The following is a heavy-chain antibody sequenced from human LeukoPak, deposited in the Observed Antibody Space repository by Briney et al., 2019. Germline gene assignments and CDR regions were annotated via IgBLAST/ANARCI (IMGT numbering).Heavy chain of an antibody. CDR3: ARRGASSSEEY. Sequence: TSETLSLTCTVSGSSISSSSYYWGWIRQPPGKGLEWIGSIYYSGSTYYNPSLESRVTISVDTSKNQFSLKVSSVTAADTAVYYCARRGASSSEEYWGQGTLVIVSS. V-gene: IGHV4-39*01. J-gene: IGHJ4*02. CDR1: GSSISSSSYY. D-gene: IGHD6-6*01. CDR2: IYYSGST.